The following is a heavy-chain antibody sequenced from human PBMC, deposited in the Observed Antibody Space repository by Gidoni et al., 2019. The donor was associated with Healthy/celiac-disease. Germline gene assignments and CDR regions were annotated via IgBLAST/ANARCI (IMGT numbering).Heavy chain of an antibody. D-gene: IGHD3-10*02. CDR1: GFTFSDFY. Sequence: QVQLVESGGGLVKPGGYLRLSCAASGFTFSDFYMSWIRQAPGKGLVWVSDSSSSGSTIYYADSVKGRFTISRDKAKNSLYLQMNRLRAEDTAVYYCARDRSMSAFDYGGQGTLVTVSS. V-gene: IGHV3-11*01. CDR3: ARDRSMSAFDY. CDR2: SSSSGSTI. J-gene: IGHJ4*02.